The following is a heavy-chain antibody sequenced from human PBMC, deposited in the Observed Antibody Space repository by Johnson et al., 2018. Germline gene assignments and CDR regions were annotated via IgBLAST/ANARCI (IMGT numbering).Heavy chain of an antibody. V-gene: IGHV3-9*01. CDR3: AKDMGSSWLVGYFQH. CDR1: GFTFDDYA. CDR2: ISWNAGSI. Sequence: VQLVQSGGGLVQPGRSLRLSCAASGFTFDDYAIHWVRQAPGKGLEWVSGISWNAGSIGYADSVKGRFTISRDNAKNSLYLQMNSLGAEDTALDYCAKDMGSSWLVGYFQHWGQGTLVTVSS. D-gene: IGHD6-19*01. J-gene: IGHJ1*01.